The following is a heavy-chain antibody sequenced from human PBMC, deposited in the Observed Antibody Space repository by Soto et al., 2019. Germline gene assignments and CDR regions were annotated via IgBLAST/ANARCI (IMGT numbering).Heavy chain of an antibody. D-gene: IGHD3-3*01. V-gene: IGHV3-30-3*01. Sequence: QVQLVESGGRVVQPGRSLRLSCAASGFMFNRYAIHWVRQTPGKGLEWVAVISRDGSVQYYVDSVRGRFIISRDMSKDTVYLEMNSLRVEDTAVFYCARSRSGAVPDSFGYWGQGTLVTVSS. CDR2: ISRDGSVQ. J-gene: IGHJ4*02. CDR1: GFMFNRYA. CDR3: ARSRSGAVPDSFGY.